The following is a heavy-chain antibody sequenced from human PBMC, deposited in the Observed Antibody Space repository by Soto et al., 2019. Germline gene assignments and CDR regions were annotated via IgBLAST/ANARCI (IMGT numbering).Heavy chain of an antibody. CDR2: IYYSGST. Sequence: TSETLSLTCTVSGGSISSYYWSWIRQPPGKGLEWIGYIYYSGSTNYNPSLKSRVTISVDTSKNQFSLKLSSVTAADTAVYYCARAEGYCSGGSCYSLDFDYWGQETLVTVSS. D-gene: IGHD2-15*01. CDR3: ARAEGYCSGGSCYSLDFDY. CDR1: GGSISSYY. J-gene: IGHJ4*02. V-gene: IGHV4-59*01.